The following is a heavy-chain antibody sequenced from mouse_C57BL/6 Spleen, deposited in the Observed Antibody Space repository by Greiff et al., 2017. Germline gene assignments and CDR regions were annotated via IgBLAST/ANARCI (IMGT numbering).Heavy chain of an antibody. CDR3: ARWGTTVVANWDFDV. Sequence: EVKLVESGAGLVTPGGSLKLSCPASGFTFSDYGMHWVPQAPEKGLEWVAYISSGCSTIHYADTVKGRFTICRDNAKNTLFLQMTSLRSEDTAMYYCARWGTTVVANWDFDVWGTGTTVTVSS. CDR2: ISSGCSTI. D-gene: IGHD1-1*01. J-gene: IGHJ1*03. CDR1: GFTFSDYG. V-gene: IGHV5-17*01.